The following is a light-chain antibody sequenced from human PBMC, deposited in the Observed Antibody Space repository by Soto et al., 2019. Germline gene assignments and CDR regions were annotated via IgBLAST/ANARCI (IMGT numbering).Light chain of an antibody. J-gene: IGKJ1*01. CDR1: QTVSSSY. Sequence: EIVLTQSPGTLSLSPGERATLSCRASQTVSSSYLAWYQQKPGQAPGLLIYGASSRASAIPDRFSGSGSGTDFTLTISRLEPEDFAVYYCQHYGDSSWTFGQGTKVEIQ. CDR2: GAS. V-gene: IGKV3-20*01. CDR3: QHYGDSSWT.